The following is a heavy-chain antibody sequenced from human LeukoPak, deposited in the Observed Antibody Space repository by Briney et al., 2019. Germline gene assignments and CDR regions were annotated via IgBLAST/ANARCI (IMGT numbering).Heavy chain of an antibody. J-gene: IGHJ4*02. Sequence: GGSLRLSCAASGFTFSSYEMNWVRQAPGKGLEWVSYISIFGSTIYYADSVNGRFTISRDNAKNSLYLQMNSLRVEDTAVYYCARDTSRGFQYYFDYWGQGTLVTVSS. V-gene: IGHV3-48*03. CDR2: ISIFGSTI. CDR3: ARDTSRGFQYYFDY. CDR1: GFTFSSYE.